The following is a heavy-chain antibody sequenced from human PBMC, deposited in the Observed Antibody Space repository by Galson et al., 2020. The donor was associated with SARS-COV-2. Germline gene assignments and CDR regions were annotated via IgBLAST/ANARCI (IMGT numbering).Heavy chain of an antibody. CDR1: GGSISSSSYY. V-gene: IGHV4-39*01. J-gene: IGHJ4*02. CDR2: IYYSGST. CDR3: ARYYYDSSGYYSHYFDY. D-gene: IGHD3-22*01. Sequence: ETSETLSLTCTVPGGSISSSSYYWGWIRQPPGKGLEWIGSIYYSGSTYYNPSLKSRVTISVDTSKNQFSLKLSSVTAADTAVYYCARYYYDSSGYYSHYFDYWGQGTLVTVSS.